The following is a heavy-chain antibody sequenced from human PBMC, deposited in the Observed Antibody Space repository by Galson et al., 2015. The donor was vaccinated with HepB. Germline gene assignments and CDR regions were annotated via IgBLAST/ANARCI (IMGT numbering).Heavy chain of an antibody. CDR2: ISSNGGST. CDR3: VKLTTHDAFDI. V-gene: IGHV3-64D*06. Sequence: SLRLSCAASGFTFSSYAMHWVRQAPGKGLEYVSAISSNGGSTYYADSVKGRFTISRDNSKNTLYLQMSSLRAEDTAVYYCVKLTTHDAFDIWGQGTMVTVSS. J-gene: IGHJ3*02. CDR1: GFTFSSYA. D-gene: IGHD4-17*01.